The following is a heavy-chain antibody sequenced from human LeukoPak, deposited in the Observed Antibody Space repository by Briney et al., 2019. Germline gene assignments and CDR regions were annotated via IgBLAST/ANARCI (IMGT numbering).Heavy chain of an antibody. CDR2: ISYDGSNK. D-gene: IGHD6-13*01. CDR3: AKDLRKYSSSWENWFDP. V-gene: IGHV3-30-3*01. CDR1: GFTFSSYA. J-gene: IGHJ5*02. Sequence: GRSLRLSCAASGFTFSSYAMHWVRQAPGKGLEWVAVISYDGSNKYYADSVKGRFTISRDNSKNTLYLQMNSLRAEDTAVYYCAKDLRKYSSSWENWFDPWGQGTLVTVSS.